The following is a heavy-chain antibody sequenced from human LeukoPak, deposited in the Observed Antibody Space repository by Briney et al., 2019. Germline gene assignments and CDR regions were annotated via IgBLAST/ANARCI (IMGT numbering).Heavy chain of an antibody. Sequence: SETLSLTCAVCGGSFSNYYWSWIRQHPGKGLEWIGYIYYSGSTYYNPSLKSRVTISVDTSKNQFSLKLSSVTAADTAVYYCAREGNYCSGGSCYPGWFDPWGQGTLVTVSS. V-gene: IGHV4-31*11. D-gene: IGHD2-15*01. CDR2: IYYSGST. J-gene: IGHJ5*02. CDR3: AREGNYCSGGSCYPGWFDP. CDR1: GGSFSNYY.